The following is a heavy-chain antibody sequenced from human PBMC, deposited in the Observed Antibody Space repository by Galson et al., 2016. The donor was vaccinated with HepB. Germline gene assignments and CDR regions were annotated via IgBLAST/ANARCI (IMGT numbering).Heavy chain of an antibody. D-gene: IGHD4-17*01. CDR3: ARQRNYGDYVLDY. J-gene: IGHJ4*02. Sequence: QSGAEVKKPGESLKISCKGSGSSFTRYWIGWVRQMPGKGLEWMGIIYPGDSNTKYSPSFRGQVTISADKSISTAYLQWSSLQASDTAMYYCARQRNYGDYVLDYWGQGTLVTVSS. V-gene: IGHV5-51*01. CDR1: GSSFTRYW. CDR2: IYPGDSNT.